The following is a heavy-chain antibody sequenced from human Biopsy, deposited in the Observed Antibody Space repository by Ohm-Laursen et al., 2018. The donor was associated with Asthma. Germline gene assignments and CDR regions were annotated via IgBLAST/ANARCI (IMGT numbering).Heavy chain of an antibody. CDR2: THYSGST. V-gene: IGHV4-39*01. D-gene: IGHD5-12*01. Sequence: SDTLSLTCIVSGASIRGSGSYWAWIRQAPGKGPEWIGTTHYSGSTFYKPSLRSRVTMSLDTSTNHFSLRLRSVTATDTAVYYCASPVNRAFGGYEWAAVFDYWGQGILVTVSS. CDR1: GASIRGSGSY. CDR3: ASPVNRAFGGYEWAAVFDY. J-gene: IGHJ4*02.